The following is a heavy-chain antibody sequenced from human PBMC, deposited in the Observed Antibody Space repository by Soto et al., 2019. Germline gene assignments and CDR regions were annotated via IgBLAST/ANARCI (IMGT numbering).Heavy chain of an antibody. CDR2: ISAYNGNT. Sequence: DSVKVSFKASGYPFTSYGISLVRQAPGQGLEWMGWISAYNGNTNYAQKLQGRVTMTTDTSTSTAYMELRSLRSDDTAVYYCARRSSSWTHAFDIWGQGTMVTVS. V-gene: IGHV1-18*04. D-gene: IGHD6-13*01. CDR3: ARRSSSWTHAFDI. J-gene: IGHJ3*02. CDR1: GYPFTSYG.